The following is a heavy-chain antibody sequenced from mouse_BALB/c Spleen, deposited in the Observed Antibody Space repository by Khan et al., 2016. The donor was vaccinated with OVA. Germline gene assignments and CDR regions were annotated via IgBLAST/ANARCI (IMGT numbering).Heavy chain of an antibody. V-gene: IGHV5-17*02. CDR3: ARTGYYYFDY. CDR1: GFTFSSFG. J-gene: IGHJ2*01. D-gene: IGHD2-3*01. CDR2: ISSGSSTI. Sequence: EVELVESGGGLVQTGGSRKLSCAASGFTFSSFGMHWVRQAPEQGLAWVAYISSGSSTIYSADTVKGRFTISRAHPKNTLFLQMTSLRSEYTAMYYCARTGYYYFDYWGQGTTLTVSS.